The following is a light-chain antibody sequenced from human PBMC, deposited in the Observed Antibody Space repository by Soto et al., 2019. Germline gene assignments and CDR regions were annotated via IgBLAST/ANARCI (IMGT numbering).Light chain of an antibody. CDR1: SSNIGRNT. Sequence: QSVLTQPPSASGTPGQRVTISCSGSSSNIGRNTVNWYQQLPGTAPKLLIYSNNQRPSGVPDRFSGSKSGTSGSLAISGLQSEDEADYYCAGWDDSPNGPVFGGGTQLTVL. CDR2: SNN. J-gene: IGLJ2*01. V-gene: IGLV1-44*01. CDR3: AGWDDSPNGPV.